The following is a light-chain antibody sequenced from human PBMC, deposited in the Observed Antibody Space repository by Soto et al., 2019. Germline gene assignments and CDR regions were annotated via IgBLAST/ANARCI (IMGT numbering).Light chain of an antibody. CDR1: QSVSSY. CDR2: DAS. CDR3: QQYGSSPQT. Sequence: EIVLTQSTATLSFSPCEIATLSCRASQSVSSYLAWYQQKPGQAPRLLIYDASNRATGIPARFSGSGSGTDFTLTISSLEPEDFAVYYCQQYGSSPQTFGQGTKVDI. V-gene: IGKV3-11*01. J-gene: IGKJ1*01.